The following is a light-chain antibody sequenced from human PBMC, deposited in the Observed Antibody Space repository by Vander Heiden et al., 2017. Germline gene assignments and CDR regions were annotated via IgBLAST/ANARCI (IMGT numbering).Light chain of an antibody. CDR2: AAS. Sequence: DFQMTQSRCALSASVGDRVTITCRASQSISSYLNWYQQKPGKAPKLLIYAASSLARGGPRSYRATGSRTDSTRIISSLKTVRWAIVDGKGRYRTHWITFGEGTRLEMK. J-gene: IGKJ5*01. CDR3: KGRYRTHWIT. CDR1: QSISSY. V-gene: IGKV1-39*01.